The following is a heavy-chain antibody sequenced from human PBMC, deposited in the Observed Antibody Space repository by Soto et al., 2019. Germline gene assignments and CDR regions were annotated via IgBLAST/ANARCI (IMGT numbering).Heavy chain of an antibody. D-gene: IGHD1-26*01. CDR2: ISSSSSTI. CDR1: GFTFSSYS. V-gene: IGHV3-48*02. Sequence: EVQLVESGGGLVQPGGSLRLSCAASGFTFSSYSMNWVRQAPGKGLEWVSFISSSSSTIYYADSVKGRFTISRDNAKNSLYLQMKSLRDEDTAVYYCARGSYLNYFDYWGQGTLVTVSS. CDR3: ARGSYLNYFDY. J-gene: IGHJ4*02.